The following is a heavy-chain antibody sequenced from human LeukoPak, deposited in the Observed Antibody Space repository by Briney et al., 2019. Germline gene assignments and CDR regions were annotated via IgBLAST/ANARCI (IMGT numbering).Heavy chain of an antibody. CDR3: ARAQWLGYNWFDP. J-gene: IGHJ5*01. V-gene: IGHV1-69*01. Sequence: SVKVSCKTSGGTFSSYAISWVRQAPGQGLEWMGGIIPIFGTANYAQKFQGRVTITADESTSTAYMELSSLRSEDTAVYYCARAQWLGYNWFDPWGQGTLVTVSS. CDR2: IIPIFGTA. D-gene: IGHD6-19*01. CDR1: GGTFSSYA.